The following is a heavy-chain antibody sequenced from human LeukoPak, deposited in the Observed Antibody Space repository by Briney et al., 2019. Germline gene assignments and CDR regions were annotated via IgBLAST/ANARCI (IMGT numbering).Heavy chain of an antibody. D-gene: IGHD3-3*01. V-gene: IGHV3-9*01. Sequence: GGSLGLSCAASGFTFDDYAMPWVRQAPGKGLEWVSGISWNSGSIGYADSVKGRFTISRDNAKNSLYLQMNSLRAEDTALYYCAKDIFDFWSGQRTHYFDYWGQGTLVTVSS. CDR2: ISWNSGSI. CDR1: GFTFDDYA. J-gene: IGHJ4*02. CDR3: AKDIFDFWSGQRTHYFDY.